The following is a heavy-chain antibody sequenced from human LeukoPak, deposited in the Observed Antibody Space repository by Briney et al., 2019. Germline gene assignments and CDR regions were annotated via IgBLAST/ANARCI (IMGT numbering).Heavy chain of an antibody. CDR1: GGSISSYY. V-gene: IGHV4-59*01. J-gene: IGHJ6*02. Sequence: PSETLSLTCSVSGGSISSYYWSWIRQPPGKGLEWIGYIYYSGSTNYNPSLTSRVTISVAASTHQFSLKVTSVTAADTAVYYCARGAYAHYYYGMDVWGQGTTVTVSS. CDR2: IYYSGST. D-gene: IGHD4-17*01. CDR3: ARGAYAHYYYGMDV.